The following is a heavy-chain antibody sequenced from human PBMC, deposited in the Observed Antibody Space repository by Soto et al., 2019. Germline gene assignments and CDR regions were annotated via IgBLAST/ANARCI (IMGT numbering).Heavy chain of an antibody. Sequence: GGSLRLSCAASGFTFSSYGMHWVRQAPGKGLEWVAVIWYDGSNKYYADSVKGRFTISRDNSKNTLYLQMNSLRAEDTAVYYCARDRIADTAMEYNWFDPWGQGTLVTVSS. CDR3: ARDRIADTAMEYNWFDP. V-gene: IGHV3-33*01. CDR1: GFTFSSYG. D-gene: IGHD5-18*01. J-gene: IGHJ5*02. CDR2: IWYDGSNK.